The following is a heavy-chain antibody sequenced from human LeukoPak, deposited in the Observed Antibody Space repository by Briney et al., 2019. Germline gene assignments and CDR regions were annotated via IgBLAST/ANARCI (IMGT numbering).Heavy chain of an antibody. CDR1: GDSFTTHW. Sequence: PGESLKISCKGSGDSFTTHWIAWVRQMPGNGLEWMGIIYPGDSDTRYSPSFQGQVTISADKSITTAYLQWSSLKASDTAMYFCARHQIVGDSISAFDIWGQGTMVTVSS. V-gene: IGHV5-51*01. J-gene: IGHJ3*02. CDR3: ARHQIVGDSISAFDI. D-gene: IGHD1-26*01. CDR2: IYPGDSDT.